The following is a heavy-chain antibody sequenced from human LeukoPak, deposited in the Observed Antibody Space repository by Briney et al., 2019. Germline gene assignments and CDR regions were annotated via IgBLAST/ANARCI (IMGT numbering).Heavy chain of an antibody. D-gene: IGHD2-15*01. CDR1: GFTFSSYG. Sequence: HTGRSLRLSCAASGFTFSSYGMHWVRQAPGKGLEWVAFISYDGSNKYYADSVKGRFTISRDNSKNTLYLQMNSLRAEDTAVYYCAKLGAFPRWYYFDYWGQGTLVTVSS. CDR3: AKLGAFPRWYYFDY. V-gene: IGHV3-30*18. CDR2: ISYDGSNK. J-gene: IGHJ4*02.